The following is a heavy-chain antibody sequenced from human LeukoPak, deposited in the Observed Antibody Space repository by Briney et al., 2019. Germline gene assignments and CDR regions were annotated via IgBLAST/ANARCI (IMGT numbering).Heavy chain of an antibody. Sequence: PGGSLRLSCAASGFTFSSYGMHWVRQAPGKGLEWVAVIWYDGSNKYYADSVKGRFTISRDNSKNTLYLQMNSLRAEDTAVYYCASLVGATTNAKNDAFDIWGQGTMVTVSS. V-gene: IGHV3-33*01. CDR1: GFTFSSYG. D-gene: IGHD1-26*01. CDR3: ASLVGATTNAKNDAFDI. J-gene: IGHJ3*02. CDR2: IWYDGSNK.